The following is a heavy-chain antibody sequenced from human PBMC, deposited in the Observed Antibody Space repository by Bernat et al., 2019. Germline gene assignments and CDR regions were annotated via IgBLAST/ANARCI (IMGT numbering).Heavy chain of an antibody. J-gene: IGHJ4*02. V-gene: IGHV3-23*01. CDR3: AKDYGDYAGNFDY. CDR2: IIISGAST. CDR1: GFTFSSYA. Sequence: EVQLLESGGGLVQPGGSLRLSCAASGFTFSSYAMSWVRQAPGKGLEWVSGIIISGASTYYADSVKGRFTISRDNSKNTVFLQMNSLRAEDTAVYYCAKDYGDYAGNFDYWGQRTLVNVSS. D-gene: IGHD4-17*01.